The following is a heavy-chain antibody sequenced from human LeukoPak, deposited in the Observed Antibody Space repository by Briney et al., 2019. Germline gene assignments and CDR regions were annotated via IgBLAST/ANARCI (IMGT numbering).Heavy chain of an antibody. Sequence: SETLSLTCTVSGGSISSYYWSWIRQPPGKGLEWIGYIYYSGSTNYNPSLKSRVTISVDTSKNQFSLKLSSVTAADTAVYYCAREPHFGSGRDDVFDIWGQGTMVTVSS. D-gene: IGHD3-10*01. CDR2: IYYSGST. CDR3: AREPHFGSGRDDVFDI. J-gene: IGHJ3*02. CDR1: GGSISSYY. V-gene: IGHV4-59*01.